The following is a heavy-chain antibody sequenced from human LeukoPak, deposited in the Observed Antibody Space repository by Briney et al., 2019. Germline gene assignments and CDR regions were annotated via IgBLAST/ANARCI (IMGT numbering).Heavy chain of an antibody. CDR3: ARDGGITPDAFDI. D-gene: IGHD3-10*01. CDR1: GFTFSSYA. CDR2: ISGSGGST. J-gene: IGHJ3*02. Sequence: GGSLRLSCAASGFTFSSYAMSWVRQAPGKGLEWVSAISGSGGSTYYADSVKGRFTISRDNAKNSLYLQMNSLRAEDTAVYYCARDGGITPDAFDIWGQGTMVTVSS. V-gene: IGHV3-23*01.